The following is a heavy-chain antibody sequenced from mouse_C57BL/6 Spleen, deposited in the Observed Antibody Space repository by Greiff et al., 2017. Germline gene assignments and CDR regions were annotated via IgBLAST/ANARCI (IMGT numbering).Heavy chain of an antibody. J-gene: IGHJ2*01. V-gene: IGHV1-82*01. D-gene: IGHD1-1*01. CDR3: ARERTTVVSYFDY. CDR1: GYAFSSSW. CDR2: IYPGDGDT. Sequence: QVQLQQSGPELVKPGASVKISCKASGYAFSSSWMNWVKQRPGKGLEWIGRIYPGDGDTNYNGKFKGKATLTADKSSSTAYMQLSSLTSEDSAVYFCARERTTVVSYFDYWGQGTTLTVSS.